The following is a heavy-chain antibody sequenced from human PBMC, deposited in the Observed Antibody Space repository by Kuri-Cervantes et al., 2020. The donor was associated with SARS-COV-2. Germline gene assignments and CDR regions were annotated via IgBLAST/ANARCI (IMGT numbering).Heavy chain of an antibody. J-gene: IGHJ3*02. CDR3: ARHVFTPNLVWGDAFDI. V-gene: IGHV4-38-2*01. CDR2: IYHSGST. D-gene: IGHD3-16*01. Sequence: GSLRLCCAVSGYSISSGYYWGWIRQPPGKGLEWIGSIYHSGSTYYNPSLKSRVTISVDTSKNQFPLKLSSVTAADTAVYYCARHVFTPNLVWGDAFDIWGQGTMVTVSS. CDR1: GYSISSGYY.